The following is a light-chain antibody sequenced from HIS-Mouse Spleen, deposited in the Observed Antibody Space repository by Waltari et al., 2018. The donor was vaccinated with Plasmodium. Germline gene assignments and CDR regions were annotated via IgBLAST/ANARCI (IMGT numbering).Light chain of an antibody. Sequence: QSVTISCTGTSSDVGGYNYVSWYQQHPGKAPKLMIYEVSKRPSGVPDRFSGSKSGNTASLTVSGLQAEDEADYYCSSYAGSSVFGTGTKVTVL. J-gene: IGLJ1*01. CDR1: SSDVGGYNY. V-gene: IGLV2-8*01. CDR3: SSYAGSSV. CDR2: EVS.